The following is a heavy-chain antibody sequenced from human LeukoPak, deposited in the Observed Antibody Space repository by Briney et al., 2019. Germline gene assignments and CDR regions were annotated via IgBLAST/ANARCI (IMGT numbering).Heavy chain of an antibody. J-gene: IGHJ4*02. V-gene: IGHV4-61*05. CDR3: ARATGDIHIDY. CDR1: GGSISSSSYY. CDR2: IYYTGST. D-gene: IGHD1-14*01. Sequence: SETLSLTCTVSGGSISSSSYYWGWIRQPPGKGLEWIGYIYYTGSTDYNPSLKSRLTISVDTSKNQFSLKLTSVTAADTAVYYCARATGDIHIDYRGQGTLVTVSS.